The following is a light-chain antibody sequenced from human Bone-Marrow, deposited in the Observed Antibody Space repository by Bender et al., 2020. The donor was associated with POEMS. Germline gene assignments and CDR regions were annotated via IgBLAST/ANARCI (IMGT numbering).Light chain of an antibody. CDR2: QDT. CDR1: DLGDKY. V-gene: IGLV3-1*01. CDR3: QAWDTYSVI. J-gene: IGLJ2*01. Sequence: SYDLTQPPSASVSPGQTASITCSGDDLGDKYVAWYQQKPGQSPVLVIYQDTKRPSGIPERFSGSNSGNTATLTISGTQAMDEADYYCQAWDTYSVIFGGGTKLTVL.